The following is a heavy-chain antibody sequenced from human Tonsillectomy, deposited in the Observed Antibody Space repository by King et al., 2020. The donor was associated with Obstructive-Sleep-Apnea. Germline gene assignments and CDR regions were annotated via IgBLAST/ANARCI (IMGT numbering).Heavy chain of an antibody. J-gene: IGHJ6*02. V-gene: IGHV4-39*07. CDR2: IYYSGST. CDR1: GGSISSSSYY. Sequence: QLQESGPGLVKPSETLSLTCTVSGGSISSSSYYWGWIRQPPGKGLEWIGSIYYSGSTYYNPSLKSRVTISVDTSKNQFSLKLSPVTAADTAVYYCARDPYTVTTPHYYYYYGMDVWGQGTTVTVSS. CDR3: ARDPYTVTTPHYYYYYGMDV. D-gene: IGHD4-17*01.